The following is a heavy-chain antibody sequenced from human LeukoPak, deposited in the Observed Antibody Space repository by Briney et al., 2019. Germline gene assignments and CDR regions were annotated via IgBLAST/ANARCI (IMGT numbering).Heavy chain of an antibody. CDR3: ARAHDRGYYYGFDY. Sequence: GGSLRLSCAASGFTVSRNYMSWVRQAPGQGLEWVSVIYSSGNTYYADSVQGRFTMSRDNPENTLYLQMNSLRAEDTALYYCARAHDRGYYYGFDYWGQGTLVTVSS. D-gene: IGHD3-22*01. CDR2: IYSSGNT. V-gene: IGHV3-66*01. CDR1: GFTVSRNY. J-gene: IGHJ4*02.